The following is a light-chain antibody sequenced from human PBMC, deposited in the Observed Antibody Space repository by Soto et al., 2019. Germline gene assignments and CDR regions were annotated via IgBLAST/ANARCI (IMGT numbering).Light chain of an antibody. V-gene: IGLV1-40*01. Sequence: QAVVTQPPSVSGAPGQRVTISCTGSSSNIGAGYDVHWYQQLPGTAPKLLIYGNSNRPSGVPDRFSGSKSGTSASLAITGLQAEDEADYYCQSYDNSRSGSYVFGTGTKLTVL. CDR2: GNS. CDR1: SSNIGAGYD. J-gene: IGLJ1*01. CDR3: QSYDNSRSGSYV.